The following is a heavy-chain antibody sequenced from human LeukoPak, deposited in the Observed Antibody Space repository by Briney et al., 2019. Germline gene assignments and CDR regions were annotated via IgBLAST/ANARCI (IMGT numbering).Heavy chain of an antibody. CDR3: ARLALQEVGATQTYYLDY. D-gene: IGHD1-26*01. V-gene: IGHV4-61*02. CDR1: GNSISSGDNY. Sequence: SETLSLTCTVSGNSISSGDNYWSWIRQPAGKGLEWIGRIYTSGSTNYNPSLKSRVTISVDTSKIQFSLKLSSVTAADTAVYYCARLALQEVGATQTYYLDYWGQGILVTVSS. CDR2: IYTSGST. J-gene: IGHJ4*02.